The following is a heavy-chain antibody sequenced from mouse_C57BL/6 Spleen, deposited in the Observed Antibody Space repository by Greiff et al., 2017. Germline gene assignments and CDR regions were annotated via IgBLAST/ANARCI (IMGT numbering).Heavy chain of an antibody. Sequence: VQLQQSGPVLVKPGASVKISCKASGYAFSSSWMNWVKQRPGKGLEWIGRMYPGDGDTNYNGKFKGKATLTADKSSSTAYMQLSSLTSEDSAVYFCARGRADWFACWGQGALVTVAA. CDR2: MYPGDGDT. CDR1: GYAFSSSW. CDR3: ARGRADWFAC. V-gene: IGHV1-82*01. D-gene: IGHD3-3*01. J-gene: IGHJ3*01.